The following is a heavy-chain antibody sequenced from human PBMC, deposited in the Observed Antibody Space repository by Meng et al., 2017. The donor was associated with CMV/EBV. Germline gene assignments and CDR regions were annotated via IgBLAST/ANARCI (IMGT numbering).Heavy chain of an antibody. CDR1: GFTLSTYW. Sequence: GESLKISCAASGFTLSTYWMTWVRQAPGKGLESVANIKQDGSDKYYLDSVKGRFTISRDNAKNSLYLQLNSLRAEDTAVYYCVRDRGYFDYWGQGTLVTVS. J-gene: IGHJ4*02. CDR2: IKQDGSDK. CDR3: VRDRGYFDY. V-gene: IGHV3-7*01.